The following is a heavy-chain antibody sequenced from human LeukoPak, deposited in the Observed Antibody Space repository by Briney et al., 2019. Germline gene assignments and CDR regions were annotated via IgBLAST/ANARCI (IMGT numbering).Heavy chain of an antibody. CDR2: IYPGDSDT. CDR1: GYSFTSYW. V-gene: IGHV5-51*01. D-gene: IGHD2-21*01. CDR3: ARSAYCGGDCYPPDDAFDI. J-gene: IGHJ3*02. Sequence: GEFLKISCKGSGYSFTSYWIGWVRQMPGKGLEWMGIIYPGDSDTRYSPSFQGQVTISADKSISTAYLQWSSLKASDTAMYYCARSAYCGGDCYPPDDAFDIWGQGTMVTVSS.